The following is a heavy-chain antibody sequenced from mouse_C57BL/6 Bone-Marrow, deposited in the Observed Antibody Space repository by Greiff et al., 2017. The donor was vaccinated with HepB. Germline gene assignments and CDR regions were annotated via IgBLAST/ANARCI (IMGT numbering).Heavy chain of an antibody. Sequence: VQLQQPGAELVRPGTSVKLSCKASGYTFTSYWMHWVKQRPGQGLEWIGVIDPSDSYTNYNQKFKGKATLTVDTSSSTAYMQLSSLTSEDSAVYYCARSGSSPLYAMDYWGQGTSVTVSS. CDR1: GYTFTSYW. CDR2: IDPSDSYT. V-gene: IGHV1-59*01. D-gene: IGHD1-1*01. CDR3: ARSGSSPLYAMDY. J-gene: IGHJ4*01.